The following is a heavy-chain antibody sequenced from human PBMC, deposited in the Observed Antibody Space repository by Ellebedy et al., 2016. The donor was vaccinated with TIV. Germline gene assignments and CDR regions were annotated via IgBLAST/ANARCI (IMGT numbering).Heavy chain of an antibody. J-gene: IGHJ4*02. CDR2: ISYDGNNK. Sequence: GGSLRLSCAASGFTFSSCAMHWVRQAPGKGLEWVAVISYDGNNKYYADSVKGRFTISRDNSKNTLYLQMNSLRAEDTAVYYCARWPSGDAPLDYWGQGTLVTVSS. CDR3: ARWPSGDAPLDY. CDR1: GFTFSSCA. V-gene: IGHV3-30-3*01. D-gene: IGHD4-17*01.